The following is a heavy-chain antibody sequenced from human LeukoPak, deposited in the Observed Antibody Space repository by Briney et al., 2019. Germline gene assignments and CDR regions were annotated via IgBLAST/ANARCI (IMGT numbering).Heavy chain of an antibody. V-gene: IGHV1-2*02. CDR3: ARDLDCTNGVCYMTYYYGMDV. J-gene: IGHJ6*02. CDR1: GYTFTGYY. Sequence: GASVKVSCKASGYTFTGYYMHWVRQAPGQGLEWMGWINPNSGGTNYAQKFQGRVTMTRDTSISTAYMELSRLRSDDTAVYYCARDLDCTNGVCYMTYYYGMDVWGQGTTVTVSS. D-gene: IGHD2-8*01. CDR2: INPNSGGT.